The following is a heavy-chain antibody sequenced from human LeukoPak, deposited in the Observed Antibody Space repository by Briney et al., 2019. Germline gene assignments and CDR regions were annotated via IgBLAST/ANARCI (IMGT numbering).Heavy chain of an antibody. D-gene: IGHD1-26*01. Sequence: GASVKVSCKTSGYTFTDYAMHWVRLVSGQRLEWMGWIHAGNGNTKYSQKFQGRITITRDTSATTTYMELKSLRSEDTAMYYCARDSGSGNNDYWGQGTLVTVSS. CDR1: GYTFTDYA. V-gene: IGHV1-3*01. CDR3: ARDSGSGNNDY. J-gene: IGHJ4*02. CDR2: IHAGNGNT.